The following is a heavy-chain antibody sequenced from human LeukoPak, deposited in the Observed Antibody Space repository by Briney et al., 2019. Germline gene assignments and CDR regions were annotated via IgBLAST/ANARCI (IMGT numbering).Heavy chain of an antibody. V-gene: IGHV4-4*07. D-gene: IGHD6-13*01. CDR2: IYTSGST. Sequence: KPSETLSLTCTVSGGSISSYYWSWIRQPAGKGLEWIGRIYTSGSTNYNPSLKSRVTMSVDTSKNQFSLKLSSVTAADTAVYYCARDPPGAAAGLDAFDIWGQGTMVTVSS. CDR3: ARDPPGAAAGLDAFDI. CDR1: GGSISSYY. J-gene: IGHJ3*02.